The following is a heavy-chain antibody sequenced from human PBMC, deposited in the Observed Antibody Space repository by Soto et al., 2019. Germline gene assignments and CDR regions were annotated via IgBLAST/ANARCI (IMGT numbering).Heavy chain of an antibody. V-gene: IGHV4-30-4*01. Sequence: PSETLSLTCTVSGGSISSGDYYWSWIRQPPGKGLEWIGYIYYSGSTYYNPSLKSRVTISVDTSKSQFSLKLSSVTAADTAVYYCAREGITIIGVVTYYFGMDVWGQGTTVTVSS. CDR3: AREGITIIGVVTYYFGMDV. CDR1: GGSISSGDYY. J-gene: IGHJ6*02. CDR2: IYYSGST. D-gene: IGHD3-3*01.